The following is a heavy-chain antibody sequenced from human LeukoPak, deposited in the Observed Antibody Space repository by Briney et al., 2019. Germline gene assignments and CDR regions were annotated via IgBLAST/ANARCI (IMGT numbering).Heavy chain of an antibody. Sequence: GASVKVSCKASGYTFASYYMHWVRQAPGQGLEWMGIINPSGGSTSYAQKFQGRVTMTGDTSTSTVYMELSSLRSEDTAVYYCARDDGAVADLLDYWGQGTLVTVSS. V-gene: IGHV1-46*01. CDR2: INPSGGST. CDR3: ARDDGAVADLLDY. J-gene: IGHJ4*02. CDR1: GYTFASYY. D-gene: IGHD6-19*01.